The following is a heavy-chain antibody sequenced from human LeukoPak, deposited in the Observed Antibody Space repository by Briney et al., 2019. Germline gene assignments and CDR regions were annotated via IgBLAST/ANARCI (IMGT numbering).Heavy chain of an antibody. D-gene: IGHD6-19*01. CDR3: VKDSSGPFSNFDY. V-gene: IGHV3-64D*06. CDR2: ISSNGGST. J-gene: IGHJ4*02. Sequence: GGSLRLSCSASVFTFSSYAMHWVRQAPGKGLEYDSAISSNGGSTYYADSVKGRFTISRDNSKNTLYLQMSSLRAEDTAVYYCVKDSSGPFSNFDYWGQRTLVTVSS. CDR1: VFTFSSYA.